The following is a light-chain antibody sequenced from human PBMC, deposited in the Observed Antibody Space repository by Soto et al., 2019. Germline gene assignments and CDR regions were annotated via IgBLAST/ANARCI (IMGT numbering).Light chain of an antibody. J-gene: IGKJ1*01. Sequence: EIVLTQSPGTLSLSPGDRATLSCRASQSVSSSYLAWYQQNPGQAPRLLIYGASSRATGIPDRFSGSGSETDFTLTISRLEPEDFAVYYCQQYGSSPPWTFGQGTKVEIK. CDR2: GAS. CDR1: QSVSSSY. CDR3: QQYGSSPPWT. V-gene: IGKV3-20*01.